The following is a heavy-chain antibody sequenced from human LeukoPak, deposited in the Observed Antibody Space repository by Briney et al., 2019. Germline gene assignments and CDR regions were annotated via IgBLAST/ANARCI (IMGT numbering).Heavy chain of an antibody. J-gene: IGHJ6*02. CDR2: INPNSGGT. CDR1: GGTFSIYA. Sequence: ASVTVSFKASGGTFSIYAISWVRQAPGQGLEWMGRINPNSGGTNYAQKFQGRVTMTRDTSISTAYMELSRLRSDDTAVYYCARANTIFGVVILYGMDVWGQGTTVTVSS. D-gene: IGHD3-3*01. CDR3: ARANTIFGVVILYGMDV. V-gene: IGHV1-2*06.